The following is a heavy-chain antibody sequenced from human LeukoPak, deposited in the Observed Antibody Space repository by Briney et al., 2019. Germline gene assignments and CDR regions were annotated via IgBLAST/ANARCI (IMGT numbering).Heavy chain of an antibody. V-gene: IGHV4-59*01. CDR2: IYYSGST. CDR3: AREAIEGAIGSGTSAFDY. CDR1: GGSISSYY. J-gene: IGHJ4*02. D-gene: IGHD3-10*01. Sequence: SSETLSLTCTVSGGSISSYYWSWIRQPPGKGLEWIGYIYYSGSTNYNPSLKSRVTISVDTSKNQFSLKLSSVTAADTAVYYCAREAIEGAIGSGTSAFDYWGQGTLVTVSS.